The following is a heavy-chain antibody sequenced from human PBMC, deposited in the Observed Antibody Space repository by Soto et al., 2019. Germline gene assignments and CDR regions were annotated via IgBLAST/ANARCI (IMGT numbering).Heavy chain of an antibody. D-gene: IGHD3-9*01. CDR2: IKQDGSEK. Sequence: GGSLRLSCAASGFTFDDYTMHWVRQAPGKGLEWVANIKQDGSEKNYVDSVEGRFTISRDNAKSSLYLQMNSLRAEDTAVYYCAREPRFWTGTTDAFDIWGQGTMVTVSS. CDR3: AREPRFWTGTTDAFDI. V-gene: IGHV3-7*03. J-gene: IGHJ3*02. CDR1: GFTFDDYT.